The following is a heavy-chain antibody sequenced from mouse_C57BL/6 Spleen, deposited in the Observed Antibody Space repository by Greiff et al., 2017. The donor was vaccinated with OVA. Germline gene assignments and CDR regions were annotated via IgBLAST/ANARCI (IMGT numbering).Heavy chain of an antibody. CDR3: ARAGIYYGSSYDYFDY. V-gene: IGHV1-81*01. CDR2: IYPRSGNT. Sequence: VMLVESGAELARPGASVKLSCKASGYTFTSYGISWVKQRTGQGLEWIGEIYPRSGNTYYNEKFKGKATLTADKSSSTAYMELRSLTSEDSAVYFCARAGIYYGSSYDYFDYWGQGTTLTVSS. J-gene: IGHJ2*01. CDR1: GYTFTSYG. D-gene: IGHD1-1*01.